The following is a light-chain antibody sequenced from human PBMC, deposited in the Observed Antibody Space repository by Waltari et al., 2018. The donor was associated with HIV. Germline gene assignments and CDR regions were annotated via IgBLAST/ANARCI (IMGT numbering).Light chain of an antibody. Sequence: EVVLTQSPGTLSLSPGDRATLSCRASQTVSSSHLAWYQQKPGQGPRLLISGTSSRATGIPDRFSGSGSGTDFTLTISRLEPEDFAVYYCQHFGTSRWTFGPGTKVEIK. V-gene: IGKV3-20*01. CDR2: GTS. CDR1: QTVSSSH. CDR3: QHFGTSRWT. J-gene: IGKJ1*01.